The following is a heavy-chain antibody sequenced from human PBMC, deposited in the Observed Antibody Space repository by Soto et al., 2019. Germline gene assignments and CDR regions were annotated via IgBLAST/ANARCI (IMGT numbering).Heavy chain of an antibody. CDR2: IKQDGSEK. D-gene: IGHD3-10*01. Sequence: GGSLRLSCAASGFTFSRYWMNWVRQAPGKGLEWVANIKQDGSEKYYVDSVKGRFTISRDNAKNSLYLQMNSLRAEDTAVYFCARDGGYNYGSGNFYSDYWGQGTLVTVSS. J-gene: IGHJ4*02. CDR3: ARDGGYNYGSGNFYSDY. CDR1: GFTFSRYW. V-gene: IGHV3-7*01.